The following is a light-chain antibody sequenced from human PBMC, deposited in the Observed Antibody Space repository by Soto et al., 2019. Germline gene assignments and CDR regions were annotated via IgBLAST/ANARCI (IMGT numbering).Light chain of an antibody. CDR3: QHYNSYSEA. V-gene: IGKV1-5*03. Sequence: IRMKQSLSTLSGKERDRVTIPCRASQTISSWLAWYQQKPGKAPKLLIYKASTLKSGVPSRFSGSGSGTEFTLTISSLQPDDFATYYCQHYNSYSEAFGQVTMV. CDR1: QTISSW. CDR2: KAS. J-gene: IGKJ1*01.